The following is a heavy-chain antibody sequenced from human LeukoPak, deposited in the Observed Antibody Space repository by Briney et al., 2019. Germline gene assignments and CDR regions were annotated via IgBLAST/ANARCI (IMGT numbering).Heavy chain of an antibody. J-gene: IGHJ4*02. CDR3: ARSSYGYEGLLTFDY. CDR2: IYYRGST. CDR1: GGSISSGGYY. Sequence: PSQTLSLTCTVSGGSISSGGYYWSWIRQHPGKGLECIGYIYYRGSTYYNPSLKSRVTISVDTSKNQFSLKLSSVTDADTAVYYCARSSYGYEGLLTFDYWGQGTLVTVSS. D-gene: IGHD5-18*01. V-gene: IGHV4-31*03.